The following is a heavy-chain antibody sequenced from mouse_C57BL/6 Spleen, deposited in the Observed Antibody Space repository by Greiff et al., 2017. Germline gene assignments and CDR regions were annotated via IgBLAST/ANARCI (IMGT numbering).Heavy chain of an antibody. Sequence: VQLQQSGPVLVKPGASVKMSCKASGYTFTDYYMNWVKQSHGKSLEWIGVINPYNGGTSYNQKFKGKATLTVDKSSSTAYMELNSLTSEDSAVYYCARTRDGYLDYWSQGTTLTVSS. D-gene: IGHD2-3*01. CDR2: INPYNGGT. CDR1: GYTFTDYY. J-gene: IGHJ2*01. CDR3: ARTRDGYLDY. V-gene: IGHV1-19*01.